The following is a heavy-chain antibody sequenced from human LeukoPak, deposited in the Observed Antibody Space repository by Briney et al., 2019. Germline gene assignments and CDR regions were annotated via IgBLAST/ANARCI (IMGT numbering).Heavy chain of an antibody. J-gene: IGHJ3*02. CDR2: IYPGDSDT. Sequence: GESLKISCKGSGYSFTSYWIGWVRQMPGKGLEWMGIIYPGDSDTRYSPSFQGQVTISADKSISTAYLQWSSLKASDTAMYYCAXXXXXXXXXXXELAPDAFDIWGQGTMVTVSS. CDR1: GYSFTSYW. CDR3: AXXXXXXXXXXXELAPDAFDI. V-gene: IGHV5-51*01. D-gene: IGHD3-10*01.